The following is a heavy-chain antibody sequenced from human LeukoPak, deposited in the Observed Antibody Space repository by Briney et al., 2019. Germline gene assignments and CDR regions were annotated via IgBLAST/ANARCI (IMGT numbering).Heavy chain of an antibody. Sequence: EASVKVSCTASGYTFTSYDINWVRQAPGQGLEWMGWMNPNSGNTAYAQTFQGRVTITRNTSKNTAYMELSSLRSEDTAVYYCARPASGRAPHSDYWGQGTLVTVSS. J-gene: IGHJ4*02. CDR2: MNPNSGNT. CDR1: GYTFTSYD. D-gene: IGHD6-25*01. CDR3: ARPASGRAPHSDY. V-gene: IGHV1-8*03.